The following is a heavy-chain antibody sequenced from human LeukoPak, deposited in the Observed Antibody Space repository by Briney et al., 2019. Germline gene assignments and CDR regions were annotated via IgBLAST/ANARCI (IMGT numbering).Heavy chain of an antibody. Sequence: SETLSLTCTVSGGSISSYYWSWIRQPPGKGLEWIGYINFSGSTNYNPSLKSRVTISVDTSKNQFSLKLSSVTAADTAVYYCAREAMVRGVSPGGAFDIWGQGTMVTVPS. D-gene: IGHD3-10*01. J-gene: IGHJ3*02. CDR1: GGSISSYY. V-gene: IGHV4-59*01. CDR3: AREAMVRGVSPGGAFDI. CDR2: INFSGST.